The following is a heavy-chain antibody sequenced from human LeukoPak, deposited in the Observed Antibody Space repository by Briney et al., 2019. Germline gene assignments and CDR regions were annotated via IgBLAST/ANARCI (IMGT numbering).Heavy chain of an antibody. J-gene: IGHJ3*02. V-gene: IGHV1-2*02. CDR1: VYTFTSYG. Sequence: ASVKVSCKASVYTFTSYGISWVRQAPGQGLEWMGWINPNSGGTNYAQKFQGRVTMTRDTSISTAYMELSRLRSDDTAVYYCARRYYYDSSADAFDIWGQGTMVTVSS. D-gene: IGHD3-22*01. CDR2: INPNSGGT. CDR3: ARRYYYDSSADAFDI.